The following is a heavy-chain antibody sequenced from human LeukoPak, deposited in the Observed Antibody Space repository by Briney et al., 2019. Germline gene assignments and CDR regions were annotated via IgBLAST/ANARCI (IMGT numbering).Heavy chain of an antibody. V-gene: IGHV3-9*01. D-gene: IGHD1-26*01. CDR1: GFTFDDYA. CDR2: ISWNSGSI. Sequence: GGSLRLSCAASGFTFDDYAMHWVRQAPGKGLEWVSGISWNSGSIGYADSVKGRFTISRDNAKNSLYLQMNSLRAEDTALYYCAKDSGYSGGYPDFDYWGQGTLVTVSS. J-gene: IGHJ4*02. CDR3: AKDSGYSGGYPDFDY.